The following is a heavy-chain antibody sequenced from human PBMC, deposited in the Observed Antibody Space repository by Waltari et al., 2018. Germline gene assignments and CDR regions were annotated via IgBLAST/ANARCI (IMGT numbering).Heavy chain of an antibody. CDR1: GFTFDDYA. CDR2: ISWNRGSI. J-gene: IGHJ4*02. Sequence: EVQLVESGGGLVQPGRSLRLSCAASGFTFDDYAMHWVRQGPGKGLEWVSGISWNRGSIGYADSVKGRFTISRYNAKNSLYLQMNSLGAEDMALYYCARSRSVGDYWGQGTLVTVSS. CDR3: ARSRSVGDY. V-gene: IGHV3-9*03. D-gene: IGHD6-13*01.